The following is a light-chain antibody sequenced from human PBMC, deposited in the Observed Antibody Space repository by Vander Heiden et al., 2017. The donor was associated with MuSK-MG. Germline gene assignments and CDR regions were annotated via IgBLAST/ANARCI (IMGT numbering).Light chain of an antibody. CDR3: CSYTSSSTLEGVV. J-gene: IGLJ2*01. Sequence: QSALTQPASVSGSPGQSTPTSCTGTSSDIGGYNYVSWYQQEPGKAPKVMIYDVSKRPSGVSKRFSGSKSGNTASLTISGLQAEDEADYYCCSYTSSSTLEGVVFGGGTKLTVL. CDR1: SSDIGGYNY. V-gene: IGLV2-14*01. CDR2: DVS.